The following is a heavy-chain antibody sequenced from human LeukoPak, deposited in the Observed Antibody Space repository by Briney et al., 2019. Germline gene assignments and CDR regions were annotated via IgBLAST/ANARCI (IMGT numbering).Heavy chain of an antibody. Sequence: ASVKVSCKASGGTFSSYAISWVRQAPGQGLEWMGIINPSGGSTSYAQKFQGRVTMTRDTSTSTVYMELSSLRSEDTAVYYCARDRVSSGRDAFDIWGQGTMVTVSS. CDR2: INPSGGST. CDR1: GGTFSSYA. CDR3: ARDRVSSGRDAFDI. V-gene: IGHV1-46*01. J-gene: IGHJ3*02. D-gene: IGHD3-22*01.